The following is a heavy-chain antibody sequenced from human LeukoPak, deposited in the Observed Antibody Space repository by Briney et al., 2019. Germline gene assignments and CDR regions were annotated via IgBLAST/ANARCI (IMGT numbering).Heavy chain of an antibody. CDR2: ISGDGSST. V-gene: IGHV3-74*01. CDR3: ARDNNWNYPDY. Sequence: PGGSLRLSCAASGFTFSNHWMHWVRQAPGKGLVLVSRISGDGSSTSYADSVKGRFTISRDNAKNTLFLQRNSLRAEDTAVYYCARDNNWNYPDYWGQGTLVTVSS. J-gene: IGHJ4*02. CDR1: GFTFSNHW. D-gene: IGHD1-7*01.